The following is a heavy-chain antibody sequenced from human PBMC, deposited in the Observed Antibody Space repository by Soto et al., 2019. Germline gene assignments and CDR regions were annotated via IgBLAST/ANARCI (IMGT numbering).Heavy chain of an antibody. CDR1: GRMLSSLA. CDR3: SRRIPACKGSPPYF. J-gene: IGHJ4*02. V-gene: IGHV3-23*01. CDR2: ISGSGGST. D-gene: IGHD2-15*01. Sequence: GGALRLPWAAAGRMLSSLAVGCGREDPGKGLDWVSAISGSGGSTYSADSVKGRFTISRDNTKNTLYLQMGNLRTGDTAVYSWSRRIPACKGSPPYFWGPQSLV.